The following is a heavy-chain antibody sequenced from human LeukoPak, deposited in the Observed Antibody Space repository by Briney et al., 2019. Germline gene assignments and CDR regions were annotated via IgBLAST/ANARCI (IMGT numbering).Heavy chain of an antibody. V-gene: IGHV4-4*07. Sequence: SETLSLTCTVSGGSLSSYYWSWIRQPAGKGLEWIGRIYTSGSTNYNPSLKSRVTMSVDTSKNQFSLKLSSVTAADTAVYYCARDVYDFWSGYYINWFDPWGQGTLVTVSS. D-gene: IGHD3-3*01. J-gene: IGHJ5*02. CDR2: IYTSGST. CDR1: GGSLSSYY. CDR3: ARDVYDFWSGYYINWFDP.